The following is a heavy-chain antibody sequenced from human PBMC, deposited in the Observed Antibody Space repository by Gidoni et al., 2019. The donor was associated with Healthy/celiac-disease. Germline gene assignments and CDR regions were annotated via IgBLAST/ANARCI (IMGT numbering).Heavy chain of an antibody. D-gene: IGHD3-16*02. CDR3: ARISPSYDYVWGSYRYPFDY. J-gene: IGHJ4*02. V-gene: IGHV4-34*01. CDR1: GGSFSAYY. Sequence: QLQLQQWVAGLSKPSETLSSTCVVYGGSFSAYYWSWIRQPPGKGLEWLGESNHSGSTNYNPSLKSQVTISVDTSKNQFSLRMSSVAAADTAVYYCARISPSYDYVWGSYRYPFDYWGQGTLVTVSS. CDR2: SNHSGST.